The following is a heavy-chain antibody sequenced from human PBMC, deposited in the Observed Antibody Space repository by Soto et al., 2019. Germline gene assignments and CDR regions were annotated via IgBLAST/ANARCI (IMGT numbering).Heavy chain of an antibody. CDR3: ARHKPRYGDYVRGMDV. CDR1: GYSFAGCW. V-gene: IGHV5-10-1*01. CDR2: IDPSDSYT. J-gene: IGHJ6*02. D-gene: IGHD4-17*01. Sequence: GESLKISCNGSGYSFAGCWITWVRQMPGKGLEWMGRIDPSDSYTNYSPSFQGHVTISADKSISTAYLQWSSLKASDTAMYYCARHKPRYGDYVRGMDVCGQGTTVT.